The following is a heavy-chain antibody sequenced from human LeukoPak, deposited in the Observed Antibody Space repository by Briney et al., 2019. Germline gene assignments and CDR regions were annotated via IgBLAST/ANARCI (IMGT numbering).Heavy chain of an antibody. V-gene: IGHV3-21*01. D-gene: IGHD4-23*01. CDR3: ARVFYGGNSAFDY. J-gene: IGHJ4*02. Sequence: GRSLRLSCAASGFTFSSYSMNWVRQAPGKGPEWVSSISSSSSYIYYADSVKGRFTISRDNAKNSLYLQMNGLRAEDTAVYYCARVFYGGNSAFDYWGQGTLVTVSS. CDR2: ISSSSSYI. CDR1: GFTFSSYS.